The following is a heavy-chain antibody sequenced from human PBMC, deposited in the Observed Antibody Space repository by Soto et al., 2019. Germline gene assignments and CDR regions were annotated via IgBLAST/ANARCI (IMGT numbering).Heavy chain of an antibody. CDR3: AGQWLVVAGSF. Sequence: QVQLQGSGPGLVKPSETLSLTCTVSGASVSSSSYYWSWIRQPTGKGLEWIGFIHDSGSTNYNPSLKSRVTLSVDTSKNQFSLKLNSATAADTAVYYCAGQWLVVAGSFWGQGTMVSVSS. CDR1: GASVSSSSYY. D-gene: IGHD6-19*01. CDR2: IHDSGST. V-gene: IGHV4-61*01. J-gene: IGHJ4*02.